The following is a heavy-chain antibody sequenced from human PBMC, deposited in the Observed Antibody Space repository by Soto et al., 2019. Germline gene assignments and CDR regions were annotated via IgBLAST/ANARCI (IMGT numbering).Heavy chain of an antibody. CDR1: GYTFTGYY. Sequence: GASVKVSCKASGYTFTGYYMHWVRQAPGQGLEWMGWINPNSGGTNYAQKFQGRVTMTRDTSISTAYMELSRLRSDDTAVYYCARDHVLRFFYPSYGMDVWGQGTTVTVS. V-gene: IGHV1-2*02. J-gene: IGHJ6*02. D-gene: IGHD3-3*01. CDR2: INPNSGGT. CDR3: ARDHVLRFFYPSYGMDV.